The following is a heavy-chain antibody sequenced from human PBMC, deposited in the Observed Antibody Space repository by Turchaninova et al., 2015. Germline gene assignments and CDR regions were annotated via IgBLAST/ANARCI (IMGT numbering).Heavy chain of an antibody. J-gene: IGHJ4*02. V-gene: IGHV4-34*01. D-gene: IGHD3-22*01. Sequence: QVQLQQWGAGLLKPSETLSLTCAVYGGSFSGSYWSWLRQPPGKGLEWIGEVNHGGSTNYNPSLKSQVNIAVDTAKNRFSLKLSAVTAAETAVYYCARGNFRGGYYDSSGYYYRYFDYWGQGTLVTVSS. CDR3: ARGNFRGGYYDSSGYYYRYFDY. CDR2: VNHGGST. CDR1: GGSFSGSY.